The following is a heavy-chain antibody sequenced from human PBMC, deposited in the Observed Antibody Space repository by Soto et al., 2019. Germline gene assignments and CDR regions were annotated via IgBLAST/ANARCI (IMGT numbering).Heavy chain of an antibody. CDR1: GPSIRGSTW. V-gene: IGHV4-4*02. Sequence: SETLSLTCSVSGPSIRGSTWWSWVRQPPGKGLEWIGEIYHSGSTNYNPSLKSRVTISVDKSRNQFSLKLSSVTAADTAVYYCARRWGEGRVDYWGQGTLVT. D-gene: IGHD3-10*01. CDR2: IYHSGST. J-gene: IGHJ4*02. CDR3: ARRWGEGRVDY.